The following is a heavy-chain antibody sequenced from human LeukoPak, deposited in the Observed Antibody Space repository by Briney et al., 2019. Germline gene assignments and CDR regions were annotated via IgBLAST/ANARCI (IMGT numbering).Heavy chain of an antibody. CDR2: IYYSGNT. D-gene: IGHD7-27*01. CDR3: AKTNWGAFDI. Sequence: SETLSLTCTVSGGSISSSYWSWIRQPPGKGLEWIGFIYYSGNTHYNPSLKSRVTISVDTSKNLFSLKLSSVTAADTAVYYCAKTNWGAFDIWGQGTMDTVSS. CDR1: GGSISSSY. V-gene: IGHV4-59*03. J-gene: IGHJ3*02.